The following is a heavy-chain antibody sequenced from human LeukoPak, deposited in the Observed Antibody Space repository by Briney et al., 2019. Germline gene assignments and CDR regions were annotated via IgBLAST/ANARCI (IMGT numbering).Heavy chain of an antibody. CDR2: IHYSGNT. D-gene: IGHD1-26*01. CDR3: ARHVGATHDY. Sequence: PSETLSLTCTVSGGSISSYYWSWIRQPPGKGLEWIGYIHYSGNTNYNPSLKSRVTISVDTSKNQFSLKLSSVTAADTAVYYCARHVGATHDYWGQGTLVTVSS. CDR1: GGSISSYY. J-gene: IGHJ4*02. V-gene: IGHV4-59*08.